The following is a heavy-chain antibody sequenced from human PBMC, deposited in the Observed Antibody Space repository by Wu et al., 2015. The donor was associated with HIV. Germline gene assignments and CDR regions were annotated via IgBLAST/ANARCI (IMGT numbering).Heavy chain of an antibody. CDR3: ARDLGDDFAVRGFYWYMDV. V-gene: IGHV1-18*01. CDR1: GYTFTSYG. D-gene: IGHD2-21*01. Sequence: QVQLVQSGAEVKTPGASVKVSCKASGYTFTSYGISWVRQAPGQGLEWMGWIRPDTGATNYAEKFEDRVTMTRDASISTAYMQLNRLRSDDTAVYFCARDLGDDFAVRGFYWYMDVWGRGTAITVSS. CDR2: IRPDTGAT. J-gene: IGHJ6*03.